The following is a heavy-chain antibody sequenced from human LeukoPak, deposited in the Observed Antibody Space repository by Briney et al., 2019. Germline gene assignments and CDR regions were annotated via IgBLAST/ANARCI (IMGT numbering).Heavy chain of an antibody. D-gene: IGHD2-15*01. V-gene: IGHV3-49*04. CDR2: ITSKAYGGTT. Sequence: PGGSLRLSCTASGFTFGDYAMTWVRQAPGKGLEWVGFITSKAYGGTTEYAASVKGRFTISRDDSKSIAYLQVNSLKTEDTAVYYCTRMIYCSGGSCSFDYWGQGTLVTVPS. J-gene: IGHJ4*02. CDR3: TRMIYCSGGSCSFDY. CDR1: GFTFGDYA.